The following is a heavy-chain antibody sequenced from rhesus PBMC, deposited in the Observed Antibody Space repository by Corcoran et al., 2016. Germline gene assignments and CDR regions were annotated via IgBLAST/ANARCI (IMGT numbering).Heavy chain of an antibody. V-gene: IGHV3S11*01. CDR2: IKNKADGGTA. CDR1: GFTFSNYW. D-gene: IGHD3-9*01. Sequence: EVQLVESGGGLVQPGGSLRLSCAASGFTFSNYWMSWVRQAPGKGLGWVGFIKNKADGGTAAYAEAVKGRFTISRDDSKNTLYLQMNSLKNEDTAVYYCTREYYEDDYGYYYFDYWGQGVLVTVSS. CDR3: TREYYEDDYGYYYFDY. J-gene: IGHJ4*01.